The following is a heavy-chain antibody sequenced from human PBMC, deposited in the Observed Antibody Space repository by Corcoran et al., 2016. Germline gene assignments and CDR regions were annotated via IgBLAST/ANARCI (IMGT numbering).Heavy chain of an antibody. V-gene: IGHV3-30*03. CDR3: ASCLAVAGVYGYYGMDV. CDR1: GFTFSSYG. J-gene: IGHJ6*02. Sequence: QVQLVESGGGVVQPGRSLRLSCAASGFTFSSYGMHWVRQAPGKGLEWVAVISYDGSNKYYADSVKGRFTISRDNSKNTLYLQMNSLRAEDTAVYYCASCLAVAGVYGYYGMDVGGQGTTVTVSS. D-gene: IGHD6-19*01. CDR2: ISYDGSNK.